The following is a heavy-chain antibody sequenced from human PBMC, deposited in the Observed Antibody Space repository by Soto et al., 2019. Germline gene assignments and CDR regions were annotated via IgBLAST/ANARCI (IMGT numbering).Heavy chain of an antibody. CDR3: ARATVQGAGIMYFDY. J-gene: IGHJ4*02. D-gene: IGHD3-16*01. CDR1: GGSISSYY. CDR2: IYYSGST. V-gene: IGHV4-59*01. Sequence: SETLSLTCTVSGGSISSYYWSWIRQPPGKGLEWIGYIYYSGSTNYNPSLKSRVTISVDTSKNQFSLKLSSVTAADTAVYYCARATVQGAGIMYFDYWGQGTLVTVSS.